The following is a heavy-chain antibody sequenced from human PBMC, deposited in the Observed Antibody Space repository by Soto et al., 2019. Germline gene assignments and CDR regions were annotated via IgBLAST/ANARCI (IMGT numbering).Heavy chain of an antibody. V-gene: IGHV3-33*01. Sequence: QVQLVESGGGVVQPGRSLRLSCAASGFTFSSYGMHWVRQAPGKGLEWVAVIWYDGSNKYYADSVKGRFTISRDNSKNTLYLKMNSLRAEDTAVYYCARDGCGGDCYLDYWGQGTLVTVSS. CDR2: IWYDGSNK. CDR1: GFTFSSYG. D-gene: IGHD2-21*02. J-gene: IGHJ4*02. CDR3: ARDGCGGDCYLDY.